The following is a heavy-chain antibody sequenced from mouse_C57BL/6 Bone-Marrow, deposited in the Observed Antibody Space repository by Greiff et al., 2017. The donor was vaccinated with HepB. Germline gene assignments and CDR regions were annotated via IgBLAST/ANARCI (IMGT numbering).Heavy chain of an antibody. D-gene: IGHD2-3*01. CDR3: ARRGSDGYYYYYAMDY. Sequence: VMLVESGPELVKPGASVKISCKASGYTFTDYYINWVKQRPGQGLEWIGWIFPGSGSTYYNEKFKGKATLTVDKSSSTAYMLLSSLTSEDSAVYFCARRGSDGYYYYYAMDYWGQGTSVTVSS. CDR1: GYTFTDYY. J-gene: IGHJ4*01. CDR2: IFPGSGST. V-gene: IGHV1-75*01.